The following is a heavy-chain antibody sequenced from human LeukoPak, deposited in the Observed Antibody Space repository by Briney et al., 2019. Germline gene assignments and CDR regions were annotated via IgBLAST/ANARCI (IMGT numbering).Heavy chain of an antibody. CDR3: ARTVDTSVVGDY. V-gene: IGHV4-61*02. D-gene: IGHD5-18*01. CDR1: GGSISSGSYY. J-gene: IGHJ4*02. Sequence: KSSETLSLTCTVSGGSISSGSYYWSWIRQPAGKGLEWIGRIYTSGSTNYNPSLKSRVTISVDTSKNQFSLKLNSVTAADTAVYYCARTVDTSVVGDYWGQGTLVTVSS. CDR2: IYTSGST.